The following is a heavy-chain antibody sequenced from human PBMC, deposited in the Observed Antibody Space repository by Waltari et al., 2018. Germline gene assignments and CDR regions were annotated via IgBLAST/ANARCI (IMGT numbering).Heavy chain of an antibody. CDR2: IYYSGST. V-gene: IGHV4-39*01. CDR3: ARLEWLLSHDY. CDR1: GGSISSSSYY. D-gene: IGHD3-3*01. Sequence: QLQLQESGPGLVKPSETLSLTCTVSGGSISSSSYYWGWIRQPPGKGLEWIGSIYYSGSTYYNPSLKSRVTISVDTSKNQFSLKLSSVTAADTAVYYCARLEWLLSHDYWGQGTLVIVSS. J-gene: IGHJ4*02.